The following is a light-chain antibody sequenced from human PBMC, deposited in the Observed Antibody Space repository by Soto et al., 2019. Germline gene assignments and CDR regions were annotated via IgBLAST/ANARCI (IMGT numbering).Light chain of an antibody. CDR1: SSDVGGSNY. J-gene: IGLJ2*01. CDR3: SSYAGSNRL. CDR2: EVT. V-gene: IGLV2-8*01. Sequence: QSALTQPPSASGSPGQSVTISCTGTSSDVGGSNYVSWYQQHPGKAPKLMIYEVTKRPSGVPDRFSGSKSGNTASLTVSGLQAEDEADYYCSSYAGSNRLFGGGTKVTVL.